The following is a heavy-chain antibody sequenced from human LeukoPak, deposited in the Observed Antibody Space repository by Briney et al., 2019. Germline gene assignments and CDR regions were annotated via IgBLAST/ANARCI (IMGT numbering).Heavy chain of an antibody. V-gene: IGHV3-21*01. J-gene: IGHJ4*02. CDR3: ARAWAAEDSNNWYQHHYFDY. CDR1: GFGFSNYG. CDR2: ISYSSRYI. Sequence: PGGSLRLSCAASGFGFSNYGMNWVRQAPGKRLEWVSCISYSSRYIYYADSVKGRFSVSRDNAKNSLYLEMHSLRVEDSAVYYCARAWAAEDSNNWYQHHYFDYWGPGILVTVSS. D-gene: IGHD1-20*01.